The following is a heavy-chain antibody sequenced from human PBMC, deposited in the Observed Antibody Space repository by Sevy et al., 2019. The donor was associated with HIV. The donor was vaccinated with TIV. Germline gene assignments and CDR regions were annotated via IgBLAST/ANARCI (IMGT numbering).Heavy chain of an antibody. D-gene: IGHD2-2*01. CDR2: IWYDGSNK. CDR3: ASSYCSSTSCKKGDAFDI. CDR1: GFTFSSYG. J-gene: IGHJ3*02. Sequence: GGSLRLSCAASGFTFSSYGMHWVRQAPGKGLEWVAVIWYDGSNKYYADSVKGRFTISRDNSKNTLYLQMNSLRAEDTAVYYCASSYCSSTSCKKGDAFDIWGQGTMVTVSS. V-gene: IGHV3-33*08.